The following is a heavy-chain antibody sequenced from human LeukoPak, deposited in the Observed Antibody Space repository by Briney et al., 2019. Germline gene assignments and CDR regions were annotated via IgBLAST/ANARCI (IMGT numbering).Heavy chain of an antibody. CDR2: IYYSGST. D-gene: IGHD4-17*01. J-gene: IGHJ6*03. V-gene: IGHV4-39*07. Sequence: PSETLSLTCTVSGGSISSSSYYWGWIRQPPGKGLEWIVSIYYSGSTYYNPSLKSRVTISVDTSKNQFSLKLSSVTAADTAVYYCARTTAIDYDYYYYYMDVWGKGTTVTVSS. CDR3: ARTTAIDYDYYYYYMDV. CDR1: GGSISSSSYY.